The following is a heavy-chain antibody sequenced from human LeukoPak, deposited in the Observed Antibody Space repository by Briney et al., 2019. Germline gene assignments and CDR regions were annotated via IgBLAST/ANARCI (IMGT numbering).Heavy chain of an antibody. CDR1: GYTFTSYA. Sequence: ASVKVSCKASGYTFTSYAISWVRQAPGQGLEWMGGIIPNSGTTNYTQRFQGRVTIIADESTSTAYMELNSLISEDTAVYYCARSTPIVRYCSGGGCNEAGYYYYGMDVWGQGTTVTVSS. D-gene: IGHD2-15*01. J-gene: IGHJ6*02. CDR2: IIPNSGTT. V-gene: IGHV1-69*13. CDR3: ARSTPIVRYCSGGGCNEAGYYYYGMDV.